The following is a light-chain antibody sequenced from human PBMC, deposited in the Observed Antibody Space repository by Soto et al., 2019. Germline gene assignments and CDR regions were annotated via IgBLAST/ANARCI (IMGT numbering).Light chain of an antibody. V-gene: IGLV3-21*04. Sequence: SYELTQPPSVSVAPGKAATITCGGSNIGGKSVQWYQQRPGQAPVLVIYSDTDRPSGIPGRFSGSNSGTTATLTINSVEAGDEADYYCQVWDSSGDHSVVFGGGTPLTVL. CDR1: NIGGKS. CDR3: QVWDSSGDHSVV. J-gene: IGLJ2*01. CDR2: SDT.